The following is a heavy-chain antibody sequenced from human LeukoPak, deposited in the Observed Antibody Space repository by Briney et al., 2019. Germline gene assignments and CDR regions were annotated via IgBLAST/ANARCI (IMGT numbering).Heavy chain of an antibody. CDR2: IYYGGTT. CDR3: ASHCSGGSCYSGYYYYYGMDV. Sequence: SETLSLTCTVSGGSIRSLYWSWIRQPPGKGLEWIGYIYYGGTTNYKSSLKSRVTISVDTSKNQFSLRLSSVTAADTAVYYCASHCSGGSCYSGYYYYYGMDVWGQGTTVIVSS. D-gene: IGHD2-15*01. V-gene: IGHV4-59*11. CDR1: GGSIRSLY. J-gene: IGHJ6*02.